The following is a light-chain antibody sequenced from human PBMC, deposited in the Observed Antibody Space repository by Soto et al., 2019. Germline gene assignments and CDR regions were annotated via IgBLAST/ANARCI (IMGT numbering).Light chain of an antibody. Sequence: QSVLTQPPSASRTPGQRVTISCSGSSSNIGSHYVYWYQQPPGTAPKLLIYRNNQRPSGVPDRFSGSKSGTSASLAISGLRSEDEADYYCAAWDDSLSGYFFGTGTKVTVL. CDR2: RNN. CDR3: AAWDDSLSGYF. V-gene: IGLV1-47*01. J-gene: IGLJ1*01. CDR1: SSNIGSHY.